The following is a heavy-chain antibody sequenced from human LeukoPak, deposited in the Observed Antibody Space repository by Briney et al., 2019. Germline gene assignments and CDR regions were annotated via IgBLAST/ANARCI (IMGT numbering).Heavy chain of an antibody. D-gene: IGHD3-10*01. CDR3: ARPDDSESFYRANHY. CDR2: ISNDGNKK. V-gene: IGHV3-30*04. Sequence: GRSLRLFCAASGFSFNSYPMHWVRQAPGKGLEWAAVISNDGNKKYYADSVKGRFTIARDNSNNTQSLQMNGLRVEDTAVYYCARPDDSESFYRANHYWGRGTLVTVS. J-gene: IGHJ4*02. CDR1: GFSFNSYP.